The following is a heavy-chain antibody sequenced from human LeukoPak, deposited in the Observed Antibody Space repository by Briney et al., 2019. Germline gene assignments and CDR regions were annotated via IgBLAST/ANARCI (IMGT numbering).Heavy chain of an antibody. CDR3: ARGPERYSDSSGSAYFQH. Sequence: GASVKVSCKASGFTFTTYGISWVRQAPGQGLEWMGWINPNSGGTNYAQKFQGRVTMTRNTSINTAYMELSSLRSEDTAVYYCARGPERYSDSSGSAYFQHWGQGTLVTASS. CDR1: GFTFTTYG. V-gene: IGHV1-8*02. CDR2: INPNSGGT. D-gene: IGHD3-22*01. J-gene: IGHJ1*01.